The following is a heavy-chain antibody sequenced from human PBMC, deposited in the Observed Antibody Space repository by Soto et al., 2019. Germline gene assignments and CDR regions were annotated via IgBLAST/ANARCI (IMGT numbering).Heavy chain of an antibody. Sequence: SVKVSCKASGGTFSSYAISWVRQAPGQGLEWMGGIIPIFGTANYAQKFQGRVTITADESTSTAYMELSSLRSEDTAVYYCAKHDLRFFFRIRFYHHYGMAVWGQGTSVTVSS. CDR2: IIPIFGTA. CDR3: AKHDLRFFFRIRFYHHYGMAV. D-gene: IGHD3-3*01. V-gene: IGHV1-69*13. CDR1: GGTFSSYA. J-gene: IGHJ6*02.